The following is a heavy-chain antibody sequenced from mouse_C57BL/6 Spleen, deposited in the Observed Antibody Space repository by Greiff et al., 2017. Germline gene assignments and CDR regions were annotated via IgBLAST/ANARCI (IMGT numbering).Heavy chain of an antibody. CDR2: IDPSDSYT. CDR3: ARFFGNYGWFAY. CDR1: GYTFTSYW. J-gene: IGHJ3*01. Sequence: VQLQQPGAELVRPGTSVKLSCKASGYTFTSYWMHWVKQRPGQGLEWIGVIDPSDSYTNYNQKFKGKATLTVDTSSSTAYMQHSSLTSEDSAVYYCARFFGNYGWFAYWGQGTLVTVSA. V-gene: IGHV1-59*01. D-gene: IGHD2-1*01.